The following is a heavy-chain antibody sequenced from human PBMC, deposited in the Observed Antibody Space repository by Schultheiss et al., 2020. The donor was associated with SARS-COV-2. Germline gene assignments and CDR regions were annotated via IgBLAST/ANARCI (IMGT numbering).Heavy chain of an antibody. V-gene: IGHV4-30-4*01. Sequence: SETLSLTCTVSGGSISSGDYYWSWIRQPPGKGLEWIGYIYYSGSTYYNPSLKSRVTISVDTSKNQFSLKLSSVTAADTAVYYCAKPTMAKRNYYYYYGMDVWGQGTTVTVSS. CDR3: AKPTMAKRNYYYYYGMDV. J-gene: IGHJ6*02. CDR1: GGSISSGDYY. CDR2: IYYSGST. D-gene: IGHD3-10*01.